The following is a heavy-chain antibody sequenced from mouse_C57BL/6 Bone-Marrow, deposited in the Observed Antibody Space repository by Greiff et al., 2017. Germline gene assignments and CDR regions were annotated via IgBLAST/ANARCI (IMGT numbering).Heavy chain of an antibody. CDR3: AREGRSSSFDY. J-gene: IGHJ2*01. V-gene: IGHV5-4*01. CDR2: ISDGGSYT. CDR1: GFTFSSYA. Sequence: EVKVEESGGGLVKPGGSLKLSCAASGFTFSSYAMSWVRQTPEKRLEWVATISDGGSYTYYPDNVKGRFTISRDNDKNNLYLQMSHLKSEDTAMYCCAREGRSSSFDYWGQGTTLTVSS. D-gene: IGHD1-1*01.